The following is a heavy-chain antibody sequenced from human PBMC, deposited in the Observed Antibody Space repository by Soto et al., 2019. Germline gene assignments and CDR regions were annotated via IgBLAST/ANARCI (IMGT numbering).Heavy chain of an antibody. J-gene: IGHJ4*02. V-gene: IGHV1-69*06. CDR1: GGTFSSYA. CDR3: ASGLRGGHDYGDYALDY. CDR2: IIPIFGTA. Sequence: ASVKVSCKASGGTFSSYAISWVRQAPGQGLEWMGGIIPIFGTANYAQKFQGRVTITVDKSTSTAYMELSSLRSEDTAVYYCASGLRGGHDYGDYALDYWGQGTLVTVSS. D-gene: IGHD4-17*01.